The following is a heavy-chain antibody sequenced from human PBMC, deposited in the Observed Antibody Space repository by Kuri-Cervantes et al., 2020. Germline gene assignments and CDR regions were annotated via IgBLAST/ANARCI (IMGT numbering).Heavy chain of an antibody. J-gene: IGHJ4*02. CDR2: IYYSGST. D-gene: IGHD2-15*01. Sequence: SETLSLTCTVYTGSISSSSSYWGWLRQPPEKGLEWSGSIYYSGSTYYNSSLKSRVTISVDTSKTQFSLKLSCVTAADTAVYYCARAHVVDILRFDYWGQGTLVTVSS. CDR1: TGSISSSSSY. CDR3: ARAHVVDILRFDY. V-gene: IGHV4-39*01.